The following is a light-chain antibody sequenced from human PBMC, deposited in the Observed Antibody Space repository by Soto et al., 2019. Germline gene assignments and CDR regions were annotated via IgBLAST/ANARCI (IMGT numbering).Light chain of an antibody. CDR3: QHYNSYSEA. CDR2: KAS. J-gene: IGKJ1*01. V-gene: IGKV1-5*03. CDR1: QSISNW. Sequence: DIQMTLSQSTLTASLGDRFTMTCLASQSISNWLAWYQQKPGKAPKLLIYKASSLESGVPSRFSGSGSGTEFTLAISSLQPDDFATYYCQHYNSYSEAFGQGTKVDI.